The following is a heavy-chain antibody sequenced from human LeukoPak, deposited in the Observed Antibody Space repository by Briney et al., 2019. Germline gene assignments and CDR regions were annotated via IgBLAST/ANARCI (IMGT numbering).Heavy chain of an antibody. CDR2: INPNSGGT. CDR3: ARGLGYYDSSGYYYVDYYYYMDV. CDR1: GYTFTGYY. J-gene: IGHJ6*03. Sequence: GASVKVSCKASGYTFTGYYMHWVRQAPGQGLEWMGWINPNSGGTNYAQKFQGRVTMTRDTSISTAYMELSRLRSDDTAVYYCARGLGYYDSSGYYYVDYYYYMDVWGKGTTVTVSS. V-gene: IGHV1-2*02. D-gene: IGHD3-22*01.